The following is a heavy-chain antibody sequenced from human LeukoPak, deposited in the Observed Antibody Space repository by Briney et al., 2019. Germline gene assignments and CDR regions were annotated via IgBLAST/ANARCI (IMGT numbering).Heavy chain of an antibody. CDR1: GYTFTGYY. V-gene: IGHV1-2*06. CDR2: INPNSGGT. Sequence: ASVKVSCKASGYTFTGYYMHWVRQAPGQGLEWMGRINPNSGGTNYAQKFQGRVTMTRDTSISTAYMELSRLRSDDTAVYYCAITTYYYDSSGYGGYFDYWGQGTLVTVSS. CDR3: AITTYYYDSSGYGGYFDY. D-gene: IGHD3-22*01. J-gene: IGHJ4*02.